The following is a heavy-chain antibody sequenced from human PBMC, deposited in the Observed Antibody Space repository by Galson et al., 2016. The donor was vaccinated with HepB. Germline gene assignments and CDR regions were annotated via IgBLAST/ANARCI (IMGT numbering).Heavy chain of an antibody. CDR3: AKSKVQFSEWVSYAMDV. J-gene: IGHJ6*02. CDR2: ISFDGDDK. D-gene: IGHD3-3*01. Sequence: SLRLSCAASGFTFGDYAMSWVRQAPGKGLEWVAVISFDGDDKYYAEAVKGRFTISRDNAKNTLFLQMDSLRPDDTAVYYCAKSKVQFSEWVSYAMDVWGQGTAVTVSS. V-gene: IGHV3-30*18. CDR1: GFTFGDYA.